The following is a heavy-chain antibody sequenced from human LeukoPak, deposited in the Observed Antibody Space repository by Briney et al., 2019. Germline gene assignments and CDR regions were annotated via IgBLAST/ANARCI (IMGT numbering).Heavy chain of an antibody. CDR2: IKSKTDGGTT. V-gene: IGHV3-15*01. CDR1: GFTFSNVW. D-gene: IGHD6-19*01. J-gene: IGHJ4*02. CDR3: AKGEGSGWIYYFDY. Sequence: GGSLRLSCAASGFTFSNVWMSWVRQAPGKGLEWVGRIKSKTDGGTTDYAAPVKGRFTISRDDSENALYLQMNSLRAEDTAVYYCAKGEGSGWIYYFDYWGQGTLVTVSS.